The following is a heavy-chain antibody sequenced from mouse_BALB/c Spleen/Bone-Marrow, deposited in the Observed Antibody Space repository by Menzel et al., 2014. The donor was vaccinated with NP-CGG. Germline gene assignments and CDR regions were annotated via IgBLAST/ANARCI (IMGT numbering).Heavy chain of an antibody. CDR2: IAPGSGST. CDR1: GYTFTSYW. CDR3: ARDWFAY. V-gene: IGHV1S41*01. J-gene: IGHJ3*01. Sequence: DLVKPGASVKLSCKASGYTFTSYWINWIKQRPGQGLEWIGRIAPGSGSTYYNEMFEGKATLTVDTSSSTAYIQLSSLSSEDSAVYFCARDWFAYWGQGTLVTVSA.